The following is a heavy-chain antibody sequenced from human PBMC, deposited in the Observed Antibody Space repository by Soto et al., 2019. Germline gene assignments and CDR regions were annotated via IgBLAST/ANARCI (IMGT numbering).Heavy chain of an antibody. CDR2: ISAYNGNT. V-gene: IGHV1-18*01. CDR1: GYTFTSYG. CDR3: ARDRSEVGVRGVIITQCFDP. Sequence: ASVKVSCKASGYTFTSYGISWVRQAPGQGLAWMGWISAYNGNTNYAQKLQGRVTMTTDTSTSTAYMELRSLRSDDTAVYYCARDRSEVGVRGVIITQCFDPWGQGTLVTVSS. D-gene: IGHD3-10*01. J-gene: IGHJ5*02.